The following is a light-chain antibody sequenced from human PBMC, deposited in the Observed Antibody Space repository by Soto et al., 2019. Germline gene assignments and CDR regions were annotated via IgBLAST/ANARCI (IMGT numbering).Light chain of an antibody. CDR3: QQRSNWPPWT. CDR1: QSVSSY. V-gene: IGKV3-11*01. CDR2: DAS. Sequence: EIVLTQSPDTLSLSPVERATLSCRASQSVSSYLAWYQQKPGQAPRLLIYDASNRATGIPARFSGSGSGTDFTLTISSLEPEDFAVNYCQQRSNWPPWTFGQGTKVEIK. J-gene: IGKJ1*01.